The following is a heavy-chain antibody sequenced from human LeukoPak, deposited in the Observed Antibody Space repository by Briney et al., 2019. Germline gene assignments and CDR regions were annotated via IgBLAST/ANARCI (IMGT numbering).Heavy chain of an antibody. CDR1: GFTFSSYS. D-gene: IGHD6-19*01. CDR3: ARGKTVAGTSVRFDP. Sequence: RGSLRLSCAASGFTFSSYSMNWVRQAPGKGLEWVSYISSSSSTIYYADSVKGRFTISRDNAKNSLYLQMNSLRAEDTAVYYCARGKTVAGTSVRFDPWGQGTLVTVSS. J-gene: IGHJ5*02. V-gene: IGHV3-48*04. CDR2: ISSSSSTI.